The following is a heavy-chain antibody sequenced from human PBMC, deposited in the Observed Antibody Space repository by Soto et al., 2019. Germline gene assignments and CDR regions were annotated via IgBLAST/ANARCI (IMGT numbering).Heavy chain of an antibody. CDR1: GGTFANFI. D-gene: IGHD6-6*01. Sequence: QVQLVQSGAEVKEPGSSVKVSCKASGGTFANFIMNWVLQTPGQGLEWMGGIVPMFGTATYAEKFKGRVTISATESTSTAYMELTSLRSEDTAVYYCARNGTYSSSLSQYSGMDVWGQGTTVTVS. CDR3: ARNGTYSSSLSQYSGMDV. CDR2: IVPMFGTA. J-gene: IGHJ6*02. V-gene: IGHV1-69*01.